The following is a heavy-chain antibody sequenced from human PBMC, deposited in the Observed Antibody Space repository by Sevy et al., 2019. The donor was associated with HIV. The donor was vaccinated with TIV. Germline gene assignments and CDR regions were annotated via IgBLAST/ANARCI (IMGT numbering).Heavy chain of an antibody. CDR1: GFTFSNYG. V-gene: IGHV3-33*01. Sequence: GGSLRLSCAASGFTFSNYGMHWVRQAPCKGLEWVAVIWIDGSNKYYADSVKGRFTISRDNSKNTLYLQMNSLRVEDTAVYFCARGGDFNDRSAKRDFDYWGQGTLVTISS. D-gene: IGHD3-22*01. CDR2: IWIDGSNK. CDR3: ARGGDFNDRSAKRDFDY. J-gene: IGHJ4*02.